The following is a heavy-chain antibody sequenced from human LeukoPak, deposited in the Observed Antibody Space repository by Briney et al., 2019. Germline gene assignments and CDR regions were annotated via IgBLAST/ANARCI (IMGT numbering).Heavy chain of an antibody. CDR3: ARAGLISYYDYVWGSSKEPFDY. CDR1: GFTFSSYW. V-gene: IGHV3-7*01. CDR2: IKQDGSEK. D-gene: IGHD3-16*01. J-gene: IGHJ4*02. Sequence: GGSLRLSCAASGFTFSSYWMSWVRQAPGKGLEWVANIKQDGSEKYYVDSVKGRFTISRDNAKNSLYLQMNSLRAEDTAVYYCARAGLISYYDYVWGSSKEPFDYWGQGTLVTVSS.